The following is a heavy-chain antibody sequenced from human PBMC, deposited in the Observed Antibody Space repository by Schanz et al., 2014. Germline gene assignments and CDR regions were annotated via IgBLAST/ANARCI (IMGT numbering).Heavy chain of an antibody. V-gene: IGHV3-74*02. J-gene: IGHJ3*02. CDR3: ARKMKLGVYGGKGHDSLDI. CDR1: GFTFSSHW. Sequence: VQLVESGGGVVQPGRSLRLSCAASGFTFSSHWMHWVRQDPGKGLVWVARINSVGSNTDYADSVTGRFTISRDNAKNTLYLQMNTLRAEDTAVYYCARKMKLGVYGGKGHDSLDIWGRGTMVTVSS. CDR2: INSVGSNT. D-gene: IGHD4-17*01.